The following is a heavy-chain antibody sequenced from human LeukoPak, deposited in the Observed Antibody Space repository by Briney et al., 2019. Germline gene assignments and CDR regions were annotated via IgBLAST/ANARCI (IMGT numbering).Heavy chain of an antibody. J-gene: IGHJ5*02. CDR3: ARVVVVPAAPPGRGYNWFDP. D-gene: IGHD2-2*01. Sequence: SETLSLTCAVSGGSISSGGYSWSWIRQPPGKGLKWIGYIYHSGSTYYNPSLKSRVTISVDRSKNQFSLKLSSVTAADTAVYYCARVVVVPAAPPGRGYNWFDPWGQGTLVTVSS. CDR1: GGSISSGGYS. V-gene: IGHV4-30-2*01. CDR2: IYHSGST.